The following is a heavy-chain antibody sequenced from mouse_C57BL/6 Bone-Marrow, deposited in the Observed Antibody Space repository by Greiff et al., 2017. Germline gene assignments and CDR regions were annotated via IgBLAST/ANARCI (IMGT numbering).Heavy chain of an antibody. V-gene: IGHV1-55*01. D-gene: IGHD2-2*01. CDR3: ARSGNGYPGHFAY. CDR2: IYPGSGST. Sequence: VQLQQPGAELVKPGASVKMSCKASGYTFTSYWITWVKQRPGQGLEWIGDIYPGSGSTNYNEKFKSKATLTVDTSSSTAYMQLSSLTSEDSAVYYCARSGNGYPGHFAYWGQGTLVTVSA. CDR1: GYTFTSYW. J-gene: IGHJ3*01.